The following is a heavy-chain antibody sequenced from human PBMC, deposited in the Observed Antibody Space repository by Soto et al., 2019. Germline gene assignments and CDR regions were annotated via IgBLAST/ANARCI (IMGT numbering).Heavy chain of an antibody. V-gene: IGHV3-48*03. Sequence: GGSLRLSCAASGFAFSNYDINWVRQAPGKGPEWISHISSSGGIIYYADSVKGRFTISRDNAKNSLYLQMNSLRGEDTAVYYCAREGSVSSSDYYAYYYGMDVWGQGTTVTVSS. CDR2: ISSSGGII. D-gene: IGHD3-10*01. CDR3: AREGSVSSSDYYAYYYGMDV. CDR1: GFAFSNYD. J-gene: IGHJ6*02.